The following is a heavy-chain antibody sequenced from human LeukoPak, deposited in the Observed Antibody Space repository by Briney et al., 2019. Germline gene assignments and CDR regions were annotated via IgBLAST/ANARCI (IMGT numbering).Heavy chain of an antibody. CDR1: GYTFTSYA. CDR2: INTNTGNP. J-gene: IGHJ3*02. V-gene: IGHV7-4-1*02. CDR3: AIIAAAGLSGDAFDI. Sequence: ASVKVSCKASGYTFTSYAMSWVRQAPGKGLEWMGWINTNTGNPTYAQGFTGRFVFSLDTSVSTAYLQISSLKAEDTAVYYCAIIAAAGLSGDAFDIWGQGTMVTVSS. D-gene: IGHD6-13*01.